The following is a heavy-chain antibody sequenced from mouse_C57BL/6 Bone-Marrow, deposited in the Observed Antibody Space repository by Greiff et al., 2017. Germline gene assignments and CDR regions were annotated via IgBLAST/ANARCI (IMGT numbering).Heavy chain of an antibody. Sequence: DVKLVESGAELVRPGASVKLSCTASGFNIKDDYIHWVKQRPEQGLEWIGWIDPEIGDTEYASKFQGKATITSDTSSNTAYLQLSSLTSEDTAVYYCSSFDGNYFDFWGQGPPLTVAS. D-gene: IGHD2-3*01. CDR1: GFNIKDDY. CDR2: IDPEIGDT. J-gene: IGHJ2*01. CDR3: SSFDGNYFDF. V-gene: IGHV14-4*01.